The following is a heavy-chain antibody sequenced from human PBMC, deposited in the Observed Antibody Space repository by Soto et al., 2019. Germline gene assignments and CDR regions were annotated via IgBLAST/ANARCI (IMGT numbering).Heavy chain of an antibody. CDR3: ARGPSLTLTDYFDY. V-gene: IGHV1-3*01. Sequence: GASVKVSCKASGYMFTKSAMHWVRQAPGQRLEWMGWISGDSGNTKYSPKLQDRVTITRDTSASTAYMELSRLRSDDTAVYYCARGPSLTLTDYFDYWGQGTLVTVSS. CDR2: ISGDSGNT. CDR1: GYMFTKSA. D-gene: IGHD3-16*01. J-gene: IGHJ4*02.